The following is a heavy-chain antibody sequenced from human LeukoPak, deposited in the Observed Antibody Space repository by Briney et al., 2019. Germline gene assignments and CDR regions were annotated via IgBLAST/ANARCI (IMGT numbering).Heavy chain of an antibody. V-gene: IGHV3-21*01. J-gene: IGHJ4*02. CDR1: GFTFSSYS. D-gene: IGHD3-10*01. CDR2: ISSSSSDM. Sequence: PGGSLRLSCAASGFTFSSYSMNWVRQAPGKGLEWVSFISSSSSDMFYSDSVKGRSTISRDNAKNSLYLQMNSLRAGDTAVYYCARGHGSGSYYKIDYWGQGTLVTVSS. CDR3: ARGHGSGSYYKIDY.